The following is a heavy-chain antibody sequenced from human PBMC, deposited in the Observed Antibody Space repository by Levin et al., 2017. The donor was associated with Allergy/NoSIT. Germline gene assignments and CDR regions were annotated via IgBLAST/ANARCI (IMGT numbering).Heavy chain of an antibody. CDR3: ARECTSVVVTAIPLSGAFDI. V-gene: IGHV1-2*02. J-gene: IGHJ3*02. Sequence: ASVKVSCKASGYTFTGYYMHWVRQAPGQGLEWMGWINPNSGGTNYAQKFQGRVTMTRDTSISTAYMELSRLRSDDTAVYYCARECTSVVVTAIPLSGAFDIWGQGTMVTVSS. D-gene: IGHD2-21*02. CDR1: GYTFTGYY. CDR2: INPNSGGT.